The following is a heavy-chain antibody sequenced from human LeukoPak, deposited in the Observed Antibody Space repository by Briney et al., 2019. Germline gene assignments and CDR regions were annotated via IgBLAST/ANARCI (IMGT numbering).Heavy chain of an antibody. CDR2: IHPNDGSS. D-gene: IGHD2/OR15-2a*01. J-gene: IGHJ4*02. Sequence: GESLKNSCKASGYSFASYWIGWVRQMSGKGLEWMAIIHPNDGSSIYSPSFEGQVTISADKSINTAYLEWSTLKASDTAIYYCARHNNWAFDYWDRGTLLTVSS. CDR1: GYSFASYW. V-gene: IGHV5-51*01. CDR3: ARHNNWAFDY.